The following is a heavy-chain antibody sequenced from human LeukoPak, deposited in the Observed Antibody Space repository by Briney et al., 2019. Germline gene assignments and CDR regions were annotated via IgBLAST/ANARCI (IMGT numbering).Heavy chain of an antibody. J-gene: IGHJ6*03. V-gene: IGHV1-69*13. Sequence: SVKVSCKASGGTFSSYAISWVRQAPGQGLEWMGGIIPIFGTANYAQKFQGRVTITADESTSTAYMELSSLRSEDTAVYYCAKDRKVVPAAPYYYYYMDVWGKGTTVTVSS. CDR1: GGTFSSYA. CDR3: AKDRKVVPAAPYYYYYMDV. D-gene: IGHD2-2*01. CDR2: IIPIFGTA.